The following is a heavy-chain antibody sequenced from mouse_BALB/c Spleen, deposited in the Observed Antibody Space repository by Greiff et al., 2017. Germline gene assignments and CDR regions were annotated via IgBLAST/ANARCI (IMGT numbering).Heavy chain of an antibody. V-gene: IGHV14-3*02. CDR1: GFNIKDTY. J-gene: IGHJ4*01. D-gene: IGHD1-1*01. Sequence: EVMLVESGAELVKPGASVKLSCTASGFNIKDTYMHWVKQRPEQGLEWIGRIDPANGNTKYDPKFQGKATITADTSSNTAYLQLSSLTSEDTAVYYCARPHYYGSSPYYAMDYWGRGTSVTVSS. CDR3: ARPHYYGSSPYYAMDY. CDR2: IDPANGNT.